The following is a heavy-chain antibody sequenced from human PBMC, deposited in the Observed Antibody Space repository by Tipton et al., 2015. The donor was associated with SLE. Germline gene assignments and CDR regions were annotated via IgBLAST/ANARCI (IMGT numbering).Heavy chain of an antibody. V-gene: IGHV4-59*12. Sequence: LRLSCTVSGASLTGDYWSWIRQPPGKGLEWIGYVFYTGRTSYNSSLMSRVTISIDTSYNQFSLRLTTVTAADTAVYFCARDPLAVGDGESLDLWGRGTLVTVSS. D-gene: IGHD1-26*01. J-gene: IGHJ2*01. CDR3: ARDPLAVGDGESLDL. CDR2: VFYTGRT. CDR1: GASLTGDY.